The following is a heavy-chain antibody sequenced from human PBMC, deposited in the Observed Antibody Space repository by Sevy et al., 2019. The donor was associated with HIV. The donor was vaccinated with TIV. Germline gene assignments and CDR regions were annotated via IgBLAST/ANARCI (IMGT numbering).Heavy chain of an antibody. CDR2: ISAYNGNT. V-gene: IGHV1-18*01. Sequence: ASVKVSCKASGYTFTSYGISWVRQAPGQGLEWMGWISAYNGNTNYAQKLQGRVTMTTDTSTSTASMELRSLRSDDTAVYYCARVKLGDCSSTSCYISYYYYGMDVWGQGTTVTVSS. D-gene: IGHD2-2*02. J-gene: IGHJ6*02. CDR3: ARVKLGDCSSTSCYISYYYYGMDV. CDR1: GYTFTSYG.